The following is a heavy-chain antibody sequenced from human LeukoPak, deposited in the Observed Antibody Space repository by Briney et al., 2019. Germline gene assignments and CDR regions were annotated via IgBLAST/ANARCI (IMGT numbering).Heavy chain of an antibody. CDR1: GFTFSSYG. Sequence: GRSLRLSCAASGFTFSSYGMHWVRQAPGKGLERVAVIWYDGSNKYYADSVKGRFTISRDNSKNTVSLQMSSLRAEDTAVYYCARDYYGDYYFDFWGQGTLVTVSS. J-gene: IGHJ4*02. V-gene: IGHV3-33*01. D-gene: IGHD4-17*01. CDR3: ARDYYGDYYFDF. CDR2: IWYDGSNK.